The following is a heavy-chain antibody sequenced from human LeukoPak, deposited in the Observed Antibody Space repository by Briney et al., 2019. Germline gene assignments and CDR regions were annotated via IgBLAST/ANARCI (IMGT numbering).Heavy chain of an antibody. V-gene: IGHV4-39*01. CDR2: IYYSGSN. CDR3: GSYYDYVWGSYCAY. J-gene: IGHJ4*02. D-gene: IGHD3-16*01. Sequence: SETLSLTCTVSGGSISSSSYYWGWIRQPPGKGLEWFGSIYYSGSNYYNPSLKSRVTISVDTSKNQFSLKLSSVTAADTAVYYCGSYYDYVWGSYCAYWGQGTLVTVSS. CDR1: GGSISSSSYY.